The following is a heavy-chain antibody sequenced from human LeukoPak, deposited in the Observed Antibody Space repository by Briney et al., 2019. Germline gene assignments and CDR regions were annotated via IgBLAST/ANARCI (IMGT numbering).Heavy chain of an antibody. J-gene: IGHJ4*02. CDR2: IYYSGST. V-gene: IGHV4-39*07. CDR3: ARGLLWFGELLSARGRYFDY. D-gene: IGHD3-10*01. CDR1: GGSISSSTYY. Sequence: SETLSLTCTVSGGSISSSTYYWGWIRQPPGKGLEWIGSIYYSGSTYYNPSLKSRVTISVDTSKNQFSLKLSSVTAADTAVYYCARGLLWFGELLSARGRYFDYWGQGTLVTVSS.